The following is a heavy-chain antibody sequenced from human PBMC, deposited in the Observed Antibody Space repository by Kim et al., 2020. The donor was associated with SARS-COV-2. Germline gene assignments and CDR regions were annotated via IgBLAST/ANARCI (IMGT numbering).Heavy chain of an antibody. V-gene: IGHV3-48*04. CDR3: ARDLGVAVAGISEYYYYGMDV. CDR1: GFTFSSYS. Sequence: GGSLRLSCAASGFTFSSYSMNWVRQAPGKGLEWVSYISSSSSTIYYADSVKGRFTISRDNAKNSLYLQMNSLRAEDTAVYYCARDLGVAVAGISEYYYYGMDVWGQGTTVTVSS. D-gene: IGHD6-19*01. J-gene: IGHJ6*02. CDR2: ISSSSSTI.